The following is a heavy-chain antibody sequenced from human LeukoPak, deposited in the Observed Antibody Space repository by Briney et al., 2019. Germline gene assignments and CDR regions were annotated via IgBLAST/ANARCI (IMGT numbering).Heavy chain of an antibody. CDR1: GFTFSNYG. Sequence: GRSLRLSCEASGFTFSNYGLHWVRQTPGKGLEWVAAISSDGVEKHYADSVKGRFTISRDNSKSTLYLQMNSLRAEDTALYYCAREGHYDILTGYSPLEYYFYYMDVWGKRTTVTVSS. CDR3: AREGHYDILTGYSPLEYYFYYMDV. V-gene: IGHV3-30*04. CDR2: ISSDGVEK. J-gene: IGHJ6*03. D-gene: IGHD3-9*01.